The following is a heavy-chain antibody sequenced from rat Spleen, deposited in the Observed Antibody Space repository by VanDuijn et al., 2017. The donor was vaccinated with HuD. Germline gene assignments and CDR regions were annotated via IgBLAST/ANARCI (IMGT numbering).Heavy chain of an antibody. Sequence: EVQLVESGGGLVQPGRSLKLSCAASGFTFSNYYMAWVRQAPKKGLEWVATISTSGSRTYYPDSVKGRFTISRDNARSSLYLQMNSLKSEDTATYYCARHIYSYDGSLGYYFDYWGQGVMVTVSS. CDR1: GFTFSNYY. D-gene: IGHD1-12*03. V-gene: IGHV5-25*01. CDR3: ARHIYSYDGSLGYYFDY. J-gene: IGHJ2*01. CDR2: ISTSGSRT.